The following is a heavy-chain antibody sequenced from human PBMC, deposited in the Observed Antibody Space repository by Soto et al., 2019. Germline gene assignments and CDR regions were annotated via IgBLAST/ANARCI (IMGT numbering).Heavy chain of an antibody. J-gene: IGHJ4*02. V-gene: IGHV4-34*01. Sequence: QVQLQQWGAGLLKPSETLSLTCAVYGGSFSGYYWTWIRQPPGTGLEWIGEINHRGGTNNNPSLKRRVTISVDTSKNQFSLKLTSVTAADTAVYYCARDKITGLFDYWGQGTLVTVSS. D-gene: IGHD2-8*02. CDR1: GGSFSGYY. CDR2: INHRGGT. CDR3: ARDKITGLFDY.